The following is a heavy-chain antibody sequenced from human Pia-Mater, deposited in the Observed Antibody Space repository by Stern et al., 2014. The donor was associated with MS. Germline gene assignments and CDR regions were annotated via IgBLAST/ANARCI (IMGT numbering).Heavy chain of an antibody. CDR1: GASFSPYS. V-gene: IGHV4-34*01. Sequence: QVQLQQWGAGLLKPSETLSLTCAFHGASFSPYSWSWIRQPPGKGLEWIGEIGHGGTSNYNSSLESRVTISVDTSKNQFSPRLRFLTAGDPAVYFCAGGTRITLVRGLYDFWGQGTLVAVSS. CDR2: IGHGGTS. J-gene: IGHJ4*02. CDR3: AGGTRITLVRGLYDF. D-gene: IGHD3-10*01.